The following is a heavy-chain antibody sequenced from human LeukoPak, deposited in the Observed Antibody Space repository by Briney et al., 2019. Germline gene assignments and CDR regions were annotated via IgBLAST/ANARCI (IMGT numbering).Heavy chain of an antibody. Sequence: GGSLRLSCAASGFTFTSYWMNWVPQAPGMGLEWVANIKQDGSEKYYVDSVKGRFTTSRDNAKNSLYLQMNSLRAEDTAVYYCARDPDRDGVDYWGQGTLVTVSS. V-gene: IGHV3-7*01. J-gene: IGHJ4*02. CDR2: IKQDGSEK. D-gene: IGHD1-14*01. CDR1: GFTFTSYW. CDR3: ARDPDRDGVDY.